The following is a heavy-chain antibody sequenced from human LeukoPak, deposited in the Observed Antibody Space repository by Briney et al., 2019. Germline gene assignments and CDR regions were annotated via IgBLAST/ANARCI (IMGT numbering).Heavy chain of an antibody. CDR2: ISGSGGST. CDR1: GFTFSSYA. J-gene: IGHJ4*02. Sequence: GGFLRLSCAASGFTFSSYAMSWVRQPPGKGLEWVSAISGSGGSTYYADSVKGRFTISRDNSKNTLYLQMNSLRAGDSAVYYCAKLSGWYYGGDYWGQGTLVTVSS. D-gene: IGHD6-19*01. CDR3: AKLSGWYYGGDY. V-gene: IGHV3-23*01.